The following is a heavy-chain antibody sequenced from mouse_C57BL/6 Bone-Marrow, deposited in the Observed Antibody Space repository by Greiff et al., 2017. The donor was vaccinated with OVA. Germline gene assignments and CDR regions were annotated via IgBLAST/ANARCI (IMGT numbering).Heavy chain of an antibody. CDR3: ARDSNYVAMDY. V-gene: IGHV1-54*01. D-gene: IGHD2-5*01. CDR2: INPGSGGT. CDR1: GYAFTNYL. Sequence: VQLQQSGAELVRPGTSVKVSCKASGYAFTNYLIEWVKQRPGQGLEWIGVINPGSGGTNYNEKFKGKATLTADKSSSTAYMQLSSLTSEYSAVYFCARDSNYVAMDYWGQGTSVTVSS. J-gene: IGHJ4*01.